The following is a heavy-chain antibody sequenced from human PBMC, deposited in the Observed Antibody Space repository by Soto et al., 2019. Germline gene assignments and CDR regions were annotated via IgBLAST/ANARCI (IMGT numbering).Heavy chain of an antibody. J-gene: IGHJ6*02. CDR3: ARERRGFLELSSPNNYYYYCMDV. Sequence: GGSLRLSCAASGFTFSSYWMSWVRQAPGKGLEWVANIKQDGSEKYYVDSVKGRFTISRDNAKNSLYLRMNSLRAEDTAVYYCARERRGFLELSSPNNYYYYCMDVWGQGTTVTVSS. CDR2: IKQDGSEK. V-gene: IGHV3-7*03. D-gene: IGHD3-3*01. CDR1: GFTFSSYW.